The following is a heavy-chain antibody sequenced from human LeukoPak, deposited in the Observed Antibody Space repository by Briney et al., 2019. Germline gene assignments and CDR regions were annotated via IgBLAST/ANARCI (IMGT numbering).Heavy chain of an antibody. D-gene: IGHD3-22*01. CDR3: ARAPSEIGGYYPEYFRH. V-gene: IGHV3-74*01. CDR1: GFTFSSFW. J-gene: IGHJ1*01. Sequence: PGGSLRLSCEASGFTFSSFWMHWVRQAPGKGLVWVSRIKSDGSTNYADSVKGRFTISRDNAKNTVSLQMNSLRVEDTGVYYCARAPSEIGGYYPEYFRHWGQGTLVTVSS. CDR2: IKSDGST.